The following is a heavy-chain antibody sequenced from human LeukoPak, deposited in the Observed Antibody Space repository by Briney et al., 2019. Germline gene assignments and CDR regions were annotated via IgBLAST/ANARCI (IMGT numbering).Heavy chain of an antibody. J-gene: IGHJ4*02. V-gene: IGHV4-39*01. CDR3: ARLPYYYGSGSHNFDY. CDR2: IYYSGST. CDR1: GGSISSSSYY. Sequence: TSETLSLTCTVSGGSISSSSYYWGWIRQPPGKGLEWIVSIYYSGSTYYNPSLKSRVTISVDTSKNQFSLKLSSVTAADTAVYYCARLPYYYGSGSHNFDYWGRGTLVTVSS. D-gene: IGHD3-10*01.